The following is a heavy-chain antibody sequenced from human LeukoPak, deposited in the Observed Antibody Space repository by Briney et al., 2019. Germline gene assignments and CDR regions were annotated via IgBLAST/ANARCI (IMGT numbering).Heavy chain of an antibody. CDR1: GYTLTELS. CDR3: AVLKAAAVDLYFDY. J-gene: IGHJ4*02. V-gene: IGHV1-24*01. D-gene: IGHD6-13*01. CDR2: FDPEAGET. Sequence: ASVKVSCKVSGYTLTELSMHWVRQAPGNGLEWMGGFDPEAGETIYAQKFQGRVTMTEDTSTDTAYMELSSLRSEDTAVYYCAVLKAAAVDLYFDYWGQGTLVTASS.